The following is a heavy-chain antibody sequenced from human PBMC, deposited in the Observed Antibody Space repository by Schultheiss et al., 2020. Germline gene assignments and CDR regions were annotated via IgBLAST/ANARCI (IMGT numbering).Heavy chain of an antibody. D-gene: IGHD1-1*01. Sequence: GESLKISCAASGFTFSRNGMHWVRQAPGKGLEWVAVISHDGNNKNYADSVKGRFTISRDNAKSSLYLQMNSLRAEDTAVYYCAKALESWYFDLWGRGTLVTVSS. CDR1: GFTFSRNG. CDR2: ISHDGNNK. CDR3: AKALESWYFDL. J-gene: IGHJ2*01. V-gene: IGHV3-30*18.